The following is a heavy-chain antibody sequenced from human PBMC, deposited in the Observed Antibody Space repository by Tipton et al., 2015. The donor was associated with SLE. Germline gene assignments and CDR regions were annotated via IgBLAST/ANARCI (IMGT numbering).Heavy chain of an antibody. V-gene: IGHV3-23*01. J-gene: IGHJ4*02. CDR2: SSDSGGTT. D-gene: IGHD6-13*01. CDR3: AKGSAAARPYYFDN. Sequence: SLRLSCAASGFTFRNYAMSWVRQAPGKGLEWVSTSSDSGGTTYYADSVKGRFTISRDNSKNTLSLQMNSLRAEDTAVYYCAKGSAAARPYYFDNWGQGTLVTVSP. CDR1: GFTFRNYA.